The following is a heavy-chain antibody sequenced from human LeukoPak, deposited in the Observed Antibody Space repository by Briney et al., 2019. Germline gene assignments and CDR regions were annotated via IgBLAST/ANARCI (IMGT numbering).Heavy chain of an antibody. CDR1: GFTFSSYW. V-gene: IGHV3-74*01. Sequence: GGSLRLSCAASGFTFSSYWMHWVRQAPGKGLVWVSRINSDGSSTSYADSVKGRFTISRDNAKNTLYLQMNSLRAEDTAVYYCAREPREYGDYVCYFDYWGQGTLVTASS. CDR3: AREPREYGDYVCYFDY. CDR2: INSDGSST. J-gene: IGHJ4*02. D-gene: IGHD4-17*01.